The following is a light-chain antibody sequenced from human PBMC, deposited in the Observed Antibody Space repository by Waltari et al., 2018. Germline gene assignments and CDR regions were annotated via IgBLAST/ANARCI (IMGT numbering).Light chain of an antibody. J-gene: IGLJ1*01. CDR3: SSYSSRNTPSHV. CDR2: EVS. CDR1: SGDIGAYNF. Sequence: QSALTQPASVSGSPGQSITISCTGTSGDIGAYNFFSCYQQYPGKSPKPSIYEVSNRPTGVSNRFSGSKSGNTASLTISGLQAEDEAVYYCSSYSSRNTPSHVFGTGAKVTVL. V-gene: IGLV2-14*01.